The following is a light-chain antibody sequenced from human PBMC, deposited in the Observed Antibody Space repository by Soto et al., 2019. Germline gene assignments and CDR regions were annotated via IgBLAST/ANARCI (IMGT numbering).Light chain of an antibody. CDR3: ETWDSYTVV. CDR2: LEGSGIY. J-gene: IGLJ2*01. Sequence: QAVVTQSSSASTSLGSSVTLTCTLSSGLSSYIITWHQQQPGKAPRYLMQLEGSGIYNKGSGVPDRFSGSSSGTDRYLTISNLQSEDEADYYCETWDSYTVVFGGGTKVTVL. CDR1: SGLSSYI. V-gene: IGLV4-60*03.